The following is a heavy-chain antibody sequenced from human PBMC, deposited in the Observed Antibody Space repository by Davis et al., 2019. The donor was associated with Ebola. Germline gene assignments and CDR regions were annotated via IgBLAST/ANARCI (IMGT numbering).Heavy chain of an antibody. CDR2: ISAYNGNT. D-gene: IGHD6-13*01. V-gene: IGHV1-18*01. J-gene: IGHJ6*04. CDR1: GGTFSSYA. CDR3: ARDTGYSSSWYLVYYYGMDV. Sequence: ASVKVSCKASGGTFSSYAISWVRQAPGPGLEWMGWISAYNGNTNYAQKLQGRVTMTTDTSTSTAYMELRSLRSDDTAVYYCARDTGYSSSWYLVYYYGMDVWGKGTTVTVSS.